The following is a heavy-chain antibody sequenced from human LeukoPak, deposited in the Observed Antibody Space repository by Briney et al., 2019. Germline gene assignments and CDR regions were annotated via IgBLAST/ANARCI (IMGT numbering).Heavy chain of an antibody. V-gene: IGHV5-51*01. J-gene: IGHJ4*02. Sequence: GESLKISCKGSGYDFTSYWVGWVRQMPGKGLGWMGIIYPGDSDTRYSPSFQGQVTISADKSISTAYLQWSSLKASDTAMYYCARHWRYCSSDRCYPDYWGQGTLVTVSS. CDR3: ARHWRYCSSDRCYPDY. CDR1: GYDFTSYW. D-gene: IGHD2-15*01. CDR2: IYPGDSDT.